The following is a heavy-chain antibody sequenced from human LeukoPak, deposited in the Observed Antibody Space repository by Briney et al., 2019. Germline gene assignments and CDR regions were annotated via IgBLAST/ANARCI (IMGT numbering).Heavy chain of an antibody. D-gene: IGHD1-26*01. CDR2: ITASGTAM. J-gene: IGHJ4*02. CDR3: ASSGSYRFDY. Sequence: GGSLRLFCAASGFTFSSYSMNWVRQAPGKGLEWVSHITASGTAMFYADSVKGRFTISRDNAKNSLYLQMDSLRDEDTAVYYCASSGSYRFDYWGQGTLVTVSS. V-gene: IGHV3-48*02. CDR1: GFTFSSYS.